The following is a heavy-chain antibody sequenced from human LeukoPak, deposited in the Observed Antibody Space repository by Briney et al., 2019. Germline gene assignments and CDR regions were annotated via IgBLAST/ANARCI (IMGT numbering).Heavy chain of an antibody. CDR3: ARETYDFWSGYYTSWFDP. V-gene: IGHV3-48*01. CDR2: ISSSSSTI. J-gene: IGHJ5*02. Sequence: PGGSLRLSCAASGFTFSSYSMNWVRQAPGKGLEWVSYISSSSSTIYYADSVKGRFTISRDNAKNSLYLQMNSLRAEDTAVYYCARETYDFWSGYYTSWFDPWGQGTLVTVSS. CDR1: GFTFSSYS. D-gene: IGHD3-3*01.